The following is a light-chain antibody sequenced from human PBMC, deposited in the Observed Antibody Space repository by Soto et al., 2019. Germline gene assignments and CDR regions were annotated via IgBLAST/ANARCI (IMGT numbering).Light chain of an antibody. CDR2: EVG. CDR1: SSDVGGYNY. J-gene: IGLJ1*01. V-gene: IGLV2-14*01. Sequence: QSALTQPASVSGSPGQSITISCTGTSSDVGGYNYVSWYQQHPGKAPKIMIYEVGHRPSGVSNRFSGSKSGYTASLTISGRQAEDEADDYCSSYTYSSTLVFGTGTKVTVL. CDR3: SSYTYSSTLV.